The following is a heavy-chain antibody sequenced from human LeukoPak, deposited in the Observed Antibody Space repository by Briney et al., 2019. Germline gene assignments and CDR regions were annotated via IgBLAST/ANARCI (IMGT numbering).Heavy chain of an antibody. J-gene: IGHJ4*02. CDR2: ISISSNYI. Sequence: GGSLRLSCAASGFTFSRYSMNWVRQAPGKGLEWVSSISISSNYIYYTDSVKGRCTISRDNGKNSLYLQMNSLRAEDTAVYFCASEIIFGSFDYWGQGTLVTVSS. V-gene: IGHV3-21*01. CDR1: GFTFSRYS. D-gene: IGHD3-3*01. CDR3: ASEIIFGSFDY.